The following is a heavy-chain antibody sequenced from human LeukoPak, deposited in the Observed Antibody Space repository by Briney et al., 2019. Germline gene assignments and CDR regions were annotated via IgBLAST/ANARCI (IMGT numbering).Heavy chain of an antibody. D-gene: IGHD2-2*01. Sequence: SGGSLRLSCAASGFTFSSYAMSWVRQAPGKGLEWVSAISGSGGSTYYADSVKGRFTISRDNSKNTLYLQMNSLRAEDTAVYYCAKEKKGNMVVEPAAIDYGGQGTLVTVSS. J-gene: IGHJ4*02. CDR3: AKEKKGNMVVEPAAIDY. CDR1: GFTFSSYA. CDR2: ISGSGGST. V-gene: IGHV3-23*01.